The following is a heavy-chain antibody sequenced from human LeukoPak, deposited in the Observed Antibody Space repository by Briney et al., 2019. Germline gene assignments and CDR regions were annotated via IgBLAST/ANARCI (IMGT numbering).Heavy chain of an antibody. V-gene: IGHV3-23*01. J-gene: IGHJ4*02. CDR1: GFTFSTYA. D-gene: IGHD5-12*01. CDR3: AKDRAGYSIARGFGC. Sequence: GGSLRLSCAASGFTFSTYAMSWVRQAPGKGLEWVSTTSANGDTTYYADSVKGRFTISRDNSKITLYLYMNSLRAEDAAVYYCAKDRAGYSIARGFGCWGQGTLVTVSS. CDR2: TSANGDTT.